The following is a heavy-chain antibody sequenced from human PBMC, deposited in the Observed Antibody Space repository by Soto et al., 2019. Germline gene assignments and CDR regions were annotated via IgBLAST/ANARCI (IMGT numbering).Heavy chain of an antibody. J-gene: IGHJ4*02. D-gene: IGHD1-26*01. CDR2: IDHSGIT. CDR3: GRGVSVTLAVQGGAPDKNYFDS. V-gene: IGHV4-34*01. Sequence: SETLSLTCAVSGASFSRFYWSWIRQSPGKGLEWIGEIDHSGITNHNTASKSRGTISVDTAKNQFSLKLGSVTAADTAVYYCGRGVSVTLAVQGGAPDKNYFDSWSQGTLVTVSS. CDR1: GASFSRFY.